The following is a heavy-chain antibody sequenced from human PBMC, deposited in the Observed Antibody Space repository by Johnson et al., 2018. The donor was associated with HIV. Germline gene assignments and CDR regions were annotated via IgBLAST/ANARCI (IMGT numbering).Heavy chain of an antibody. CDR1: GFTFSSYA. D-gene: IGHD2-15*01. Sequence: EVQLVESGGGVVQPGRSLRLSCAASGFTFSSYAMHWVRQAPGKGLEWVSYISSSGSTIYYADSVKGRFTISRDNAKNSLYLQMNSLRAEDTAVYYCARVAALYDAFDIWGQGTMVTVSS. CDR2: ISSSGSTI. CDR3: ARVAALYDAFDI. V-gene: IGHV3-48*04. J-gene: IGHJ3*02.